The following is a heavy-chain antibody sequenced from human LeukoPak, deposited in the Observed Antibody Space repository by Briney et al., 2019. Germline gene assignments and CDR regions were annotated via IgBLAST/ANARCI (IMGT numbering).Heavy chain of an antibody. CDR1: GYSFTSYG. CDR2: INPNSGGT. J-gene: IGHJ6*02. Sequence: GASVKVSCKAVGYSFTSYGISWVRQAPGQGLEWMGRINPNSGGTNYAQKFQGRVTMTRDTSISTAYMELSRLRSDDTAVYYCARIEYCSSTSCYNYYYYGMDVWGQGTTVTVSS. CDR3: ARIEYCSSTSCYNYYYYGMDV. V-gene: IGHV1-2*06. D-gene: IGHD2-2*02.